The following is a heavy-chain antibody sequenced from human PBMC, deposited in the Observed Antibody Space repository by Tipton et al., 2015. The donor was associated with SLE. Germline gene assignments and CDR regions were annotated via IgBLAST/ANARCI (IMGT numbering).Heavy chain of an antibody. Sequence: QLVQSGTEVKKPGASVKVSCKASGFTFTNHGFNWVRQAPGQGLEWMGWITAYNANINYTQELQGRVPVTTDTSSSAAYMELRSLRSDDTAVYYCAIAVAGRYYFDYWGQGTLVTVSS. V-gene: IGHV1-18*01. CDR1: GFTFTNHG. CDR3: AIAVAGRYYFDY. CDR2: ITAYNANI. D-gene: IGHD6-19*01. J-gene: IGHJ4*02.